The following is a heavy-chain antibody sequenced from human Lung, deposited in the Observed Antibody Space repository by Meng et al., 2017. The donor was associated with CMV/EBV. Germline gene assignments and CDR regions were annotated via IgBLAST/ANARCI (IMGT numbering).Heavy chain of an antibody. D-gene: IGHD2-2*02. CDR1: GGYY. CDR3: ARDQGCSSTSCYIRGVRYFDL. V-gene: IGHV4-31*02. J-gene: IGHJ2*01. Sequence: GGYYWSWIRQRPGKGLEWIRYIYYSGSTYYNPSLKSRVTISVDTSKNQFSLKLSSVTAADTAVYYCARDQGCSSTSCYIRGVRYFDLWGRGTLVTVSS. CDR2: IYYSGST.